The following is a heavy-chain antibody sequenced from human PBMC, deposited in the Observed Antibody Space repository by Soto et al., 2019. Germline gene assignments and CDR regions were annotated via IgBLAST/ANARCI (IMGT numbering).Heavy chain of an antibody. CDR2: INPNSGGT. D-gene: IGHD2-21*01. V-gene: IGHV1-2*04. J-gene: IGHJ4*02. CDR3: AREASSVISLDY. Sequence: GASVKVSCKASGYTFTGYYMHWVRQAPGQGLEWMGWINPNSGGTNYAQKFQGWVTMTRDTSIGTAYMELSRLRSDDTAVYYCAREASSVISLDYWSQGTLVTVSS. CDR1: GYTFTGYY.